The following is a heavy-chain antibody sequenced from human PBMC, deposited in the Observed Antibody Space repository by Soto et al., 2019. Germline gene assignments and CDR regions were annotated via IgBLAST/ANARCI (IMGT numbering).Heavy chain of an antibody. Sequence: QITLKESGPTLVKPTQTLTLTCTFPGFSLSRPRMAGGWIRQPPGKALEWLALIYWDDDKRYSQFLKSRLTITKDTSKNQVVLTMSDMDPVDTARYYCAHIVVAGLGYYFDYWGQGTLVTVSS. CDR1: GFSLSRPRMA. CDR2: IYWDDDK. V-gene: IGHV2-5*02. D-gene: IGHD6-19*01. CDR3: AHIVVAGLGYYFDY. J-gene: IGHJ4*02.